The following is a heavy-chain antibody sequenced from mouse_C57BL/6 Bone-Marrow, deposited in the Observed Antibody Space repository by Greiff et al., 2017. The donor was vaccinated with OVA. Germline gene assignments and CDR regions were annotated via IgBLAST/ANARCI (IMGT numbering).Heavy chain of an antibody. Sequence: EVQGVESGGDLVKPGGSLKLSCAASGFTFSSYGMSWVRQTPDKRLEWVATISSGGSYTYYPDSVKGRFTISRDNAKNTLYLQMSSLKSEDTAMYYCASLRYYFDYWGQGTTLTVSS. CDR3: ASLRYYFDY. J-gene: IGHJ2*01. D-gene: IGHD1-1*01. CDR1: GFTFSSYG. V-gene: IGHV5-6*01. CDR2: ISSGGSYT.